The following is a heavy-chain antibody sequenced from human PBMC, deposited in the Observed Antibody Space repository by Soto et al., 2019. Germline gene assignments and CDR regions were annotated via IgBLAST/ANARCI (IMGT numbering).Heavy chain of an antibody. CDR2: IYYSGST. Sequence: SETLSLTCTVSGGSISSYYWSWIRQPPGKGLEWIGYIYYSGSTNYNPSLKSRVTISVDTSKNQFSLKLSSVTAADPGVYYCARTLLWFGEFPDFDYWGQGTLVTVSS. J-gene: IGHJ4*02. CDR3: ARTLLWFGEFPDFDY. CDR1: GGSISSYY. D-gene: IGHD3-10*01. V-gene: IGHV4-59*08.